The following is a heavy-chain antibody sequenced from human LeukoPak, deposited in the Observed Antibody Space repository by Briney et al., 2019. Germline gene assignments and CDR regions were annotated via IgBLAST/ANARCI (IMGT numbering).Heavy chain of an antibody. D-gene: IGHD3-22*01. CDR3: ARALLPDYYDSSGNFDY. J-gene: IGHJ4*02. V-gene: IGHV4-39*01. Sequence: PSETLSLTCTVSGGSISSSSYYWGWIRQPPGKGLEWIVSIYYSGSTYYNPSLRSRVTISVDTSKNQFSLKLSSVTAADTAVYYCARALLPDYYDSSGNFDYWGQGTLVTVSS. CDR2: IYYSGST. CDR1: GGSISSSSYY.